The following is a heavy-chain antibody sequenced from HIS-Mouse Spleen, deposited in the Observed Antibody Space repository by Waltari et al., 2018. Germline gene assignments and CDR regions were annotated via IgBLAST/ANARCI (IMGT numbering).Heavy chain of an antibody. Sequence: QLQLQESGPGLVKPSETLSLTCTVSGSSISSRSYYWVWIRQPPWKGLEWIGSIYYSGSTYYNPSLKSRVTISVDTSKNQFSLKLSSVTAADTAVYYCAREIPYSSSWYDWYFDLWGRGTLVTVSS. V-gene: IGHV4-39*07. CDR3: AREIPYSSSWYDWYFDL. CDR2: IYYSGST. J-gene: IGHJ2*01. D-gene: IGHD6-13*01. CDR1: GSSISSRSYY.